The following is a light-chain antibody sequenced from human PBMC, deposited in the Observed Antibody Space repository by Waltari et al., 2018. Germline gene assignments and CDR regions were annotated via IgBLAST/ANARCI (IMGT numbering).Light chain of an antibody. CDR2: KDN. V-gene: IGLV3-25*03. Sequence: YELTQAPSMSVSPGQAARITCSGDALPKQFAHWYQQKPGQPPLLVIYKDNERPSGVPDRFSGSSSGTTVTLTINGVQPDDEADYYCQSADFSGRYVVFGGGTKLTVL. J-gene: IGLJ2*01. CDR3: QSADFSGRYVV. CDR1: ALPKQF.